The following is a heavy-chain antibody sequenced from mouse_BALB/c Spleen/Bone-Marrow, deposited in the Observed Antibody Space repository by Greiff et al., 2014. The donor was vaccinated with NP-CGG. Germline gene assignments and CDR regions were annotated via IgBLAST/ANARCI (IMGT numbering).Heavy chain of an antibody. Sequence: LVESGAELVRPGASVKLSCKASGYTFTNYWMNWVKQRPGQGLEWIGMIDPSDSETHYNQMFKDKATLTVDKSSSTAYMQLSSLTSEDSAVHYCTRRDDGYPYWGQGTTLTVSS. D-gene: IGHD2-3*01. J-gene: IGHJ2*01. V-gene: IGHV1-61*01. CDR3: TRRDDGYPY. CDR2: IDPSDSET. CDR1: GYTFTNYW.